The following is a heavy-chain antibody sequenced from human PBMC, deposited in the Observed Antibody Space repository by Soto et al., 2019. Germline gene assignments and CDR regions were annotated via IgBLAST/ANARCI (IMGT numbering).Heavy chain of an antibody. CDR2: INHSGST. V-gene: IGHV4-34*01. Sequence: QVQLQQWGAGRLKPSETLSLTCAVYGGSFSGYYWSWIRQPPGKGLEWIGEINHSGSTNYNPSLKSRVTISVDTSKNQFSLKLSSVTAADTAVYYCARGRMYYYGSGSYYNVGYWGQGTLVTVSS. CDR1: GGSFSGYY. J-gene: IGHJ4*02. CDR3: ARGRMYYYGSGSYYNVGY. D-gene: IGHD3-10*01.